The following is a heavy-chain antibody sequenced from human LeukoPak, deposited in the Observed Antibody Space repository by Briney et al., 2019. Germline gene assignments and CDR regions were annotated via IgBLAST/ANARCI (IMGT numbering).Heavy chain of an antibody. Sequence: SETLSLTCTVSGGSISSYYWSWIRQPPGKGLEWIGYIYYSGSTNYNPSLKSRVTISVDTSKNQFSLKLSSVTAADTAVYYCARHSLWFGENWGQGTLVTVS. J-gene: IGHJ4*02. CDR1: GGSISSYY. CDR2: IYYSGST. V-gene: IGHV4-59*08. CDR3: ARHSLWFGEN. D-gene: IGHD3-10*01.